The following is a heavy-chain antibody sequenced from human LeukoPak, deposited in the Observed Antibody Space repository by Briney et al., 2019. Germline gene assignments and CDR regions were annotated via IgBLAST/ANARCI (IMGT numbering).Heavy chain of an antibody. CDR1: GFTFSCYG. V-gene: IGHV3-23*01. J-gene: IGHJ4*02. Sequence: GGSLRLSCAASGFTFSCYGMSWVRQAPGKGLEWVSAISGSGGSTYYADSVKGRFTISRDNSKNTLYLQMNSLRAEDTAVYYCAKYSSSWPSDYFDYWGQGTLVTVSS. D-gene: IGHD6-13*01. CDR3: AKYSSSWPSDYFDY. CDR2: ISGSGGST.